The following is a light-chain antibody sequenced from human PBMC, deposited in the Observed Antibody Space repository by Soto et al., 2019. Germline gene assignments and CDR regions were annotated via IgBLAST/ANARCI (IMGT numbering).Light chain of an antibody. CDR2: DAS. V-gene: IGKV3-11*01. CDR1: QSVSSY. Sequence: EIVLTQSPATLSLSPGERATLSCRASQSVSSYLAGYQQKPGQAPRLLIYDASNRATGIPARFSGSGSGTDFTLTIGSLEPEDFAVYYCQQRGTWPLTFGQGTKVEIK. CDR3: QQRGTWPLT. J-gene: IGKJ1*01.